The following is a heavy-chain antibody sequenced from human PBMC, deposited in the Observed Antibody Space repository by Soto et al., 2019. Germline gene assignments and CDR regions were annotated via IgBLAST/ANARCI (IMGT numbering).Heavy chain of an antibody. CDR2: ISVSGANT. CDR3: AKDLGLGVIAGYPHDC. J-gene: IGHJ4*02. CDR1: GFTFNNYA. Sequence: DVQLLDSGGGLVQPGGSLRLSCAASGFTFNNYAMSWVRPAPGKGLEWVSTISVSGANTYYADSVKGRVTISRDDSKNTLYLQMNSLGAEDTAVYYCAKDLGLGVIAGYPHDCWGQGTLVTVSS. V-gene: IGHV3-23*01. D-gene: IGHD3-9*01.